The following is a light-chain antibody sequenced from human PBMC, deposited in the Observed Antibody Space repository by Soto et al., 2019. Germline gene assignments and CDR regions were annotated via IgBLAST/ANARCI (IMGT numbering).Light chain of an antibody. J-gene: IGLJ2*01. Sequence: QSVLTQPASASGSPGQSVTISCTGTSSDVGGYNCVSWYQQHPGKAPQLMIYEVTKRPSGVPDRFSGSKSGNTASLTVSGLQAEDEADYYCSSYAGSSTLLFGGGTKLTVL. CDR1: SSDVGGYNC. V-gene: IGLV2-8*01. CDR3: SSYAGSSTLL. CDR2: EVT.